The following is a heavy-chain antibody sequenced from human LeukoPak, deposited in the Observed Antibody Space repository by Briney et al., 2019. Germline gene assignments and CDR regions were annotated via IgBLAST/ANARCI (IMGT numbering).Heavy chain of an antibody. CDR2: ISHDAKST. J-gene: IGHJ6*04. CDR1: GFTVSTNY. CDR3: AKDGGNYYDTAGNHLMRSYMDV. V-gene: IGHV3-30*18. Sequence: GGSLRLSCAASGFTVSTNYMSWVRQVPGKGLEWVTVISHDAKSTYHVDSVKGRFTISRDNSKNTLYLQMNSLRAEDTAVYYCAKDGGNYYDTAGNHLMRSYMDVWGKGTTVTVSS. D-gene: IGHD3-22*01.